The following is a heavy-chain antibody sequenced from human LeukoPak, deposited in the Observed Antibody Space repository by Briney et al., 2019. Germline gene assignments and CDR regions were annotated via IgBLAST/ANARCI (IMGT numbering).Heavy chain of an antibody. CDR2: IWYDGSNK. Sequence: GGSLRLSCVASGFTFRSYGMHWVRQAPGKGLEWVAVIWYDGSNKYYTDSVKGRITISRDNSKNTLYPQMNGLRAEDTAVYYCARDRTSAPGEWGWFDYWGQGTLVTVSS. CDR3: ARDRTSAPGEWGWFDY. J-gene: IGHJ4*02. CDR1: GFTFRSYG. V-gene: IGHV3-33*01. D-gene: IGHD3-16*01.